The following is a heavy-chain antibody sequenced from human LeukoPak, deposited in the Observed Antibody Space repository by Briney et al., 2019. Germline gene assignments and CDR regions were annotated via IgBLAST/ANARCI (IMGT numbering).Heavy chain of an antibody. Sequence: KPSETLSLTCTVSGVSISGYYWSWIRQPPGKGLEWIGYIYYSGSSNYNPSVKSRVTISVDSSKNQFALNLTSETAADTAEYYCARDYPRVRGLIGYFDLWGRGTLVTVSS. V-gene: IGHV4-59*01. CDR2: IYYSGSS. D-gene: IGHD3-10*01. J-gene: IGHJ2*01. CDR1: GVSISGYY. CDR3: ARDYPRVRGLIGYFDL.